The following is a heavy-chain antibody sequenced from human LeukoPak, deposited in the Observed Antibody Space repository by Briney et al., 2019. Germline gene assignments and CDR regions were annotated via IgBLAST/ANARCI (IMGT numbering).Heavy chain of an antibody. CDR3: ARAVSGTLGGAFDI. J-gene: IGHJ3*02. CDR1: GYTFTSSY. CDR2: INPNSGIT. D-gene: IGHD1-7*01. V-gene: IGHV1-2*02. Sequence: ASVKVSCKASGYTFTSSYINWVRQTPGQGLEWMGWINPNSGITRYAEKFQDRVTMTRDTAAYMELASLRSDDTAVYYCARAVSGTLGGAFDIWGQGTAVTVSS.